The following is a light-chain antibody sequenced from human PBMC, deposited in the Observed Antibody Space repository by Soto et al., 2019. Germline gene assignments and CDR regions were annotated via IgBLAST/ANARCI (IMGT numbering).Light chain of an antibody. J-gene: IGKJ4*01. Sequence: EIVMTQSPATLSVSPGERATLSCRASQSVRSSLAWYQHKPGQVPRLLIYGAFTRATGVPVRFSGSGSGTDFTLSISRLEPEDFAVYYCQQRRNWPLTFGGGTKVEIK. CDR3: QQRRNWPLT. V-gene: IGKV3-11*01. CDR1: QSVRSS. CDR2: GAF.